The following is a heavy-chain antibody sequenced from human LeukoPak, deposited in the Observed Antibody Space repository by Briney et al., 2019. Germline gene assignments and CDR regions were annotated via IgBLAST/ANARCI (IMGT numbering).Heavy chain of an antibody. CDR1: GGSFSSHY. V-gene: IGHV4-34*01. CDR2: INPRGST. Sequence: PSETLSLTCGVSGGSFSSHYWTWNRQPPGKGLEWIGEINPRGSTNYNPSLESRVTVSADTSRNQLSLSLTSVTAADSAVYFCARGLRQGSAWSWGPKEKSYQYMDVWGTGTTVIVSS. CDR3: ARGLRQGSAWSWGPKEKSYQYMDV. J-gene: IGHJ6*04. D-gene: IGHD6-19*01.